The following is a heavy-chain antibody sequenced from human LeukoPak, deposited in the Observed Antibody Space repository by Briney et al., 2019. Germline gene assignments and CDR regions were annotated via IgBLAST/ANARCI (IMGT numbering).Heavy chain of an antibody. V-gene: IGHV3-23*01. D-gene: IGHD3-22*01. CDR2: IFPSGGEI. CDR1: GFTFSTFA. CDR3: AKAGLWDYYDSSGYYPDY. Sequence: PGGSLRLSCAASGFTFSTFAMIWVRQPPGKGLEWVSSIFPSGGEIHYADSVRGRFTISRDNSKNTLYLQMNSLRAEDTAVYYCAKAGLWDYYDSSGYYPDYWGQGTLVTVSS. J-gene: IGHJ4*02.